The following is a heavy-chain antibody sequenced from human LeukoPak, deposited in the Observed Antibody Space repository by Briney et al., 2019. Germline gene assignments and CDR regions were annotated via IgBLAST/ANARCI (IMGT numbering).Heavy chain of an antibody. J-gene: IGHJ4*02. CDR3: AKDGRRGLLWFGELWGYFDY. CDR1: GFTFSSYG. CDR2: IRYDGSNK. V-gene: IGHV3-30*02. Sequence: PGGSLRLSCAASGFTFSSYGMHWVRQAPGKGPEWVAFIRYDGSNKYYADSVKGRFTISRDNSKNTLYLQMNSLRAEDTAVYYCAKDGRRGLLWFGELWGYFDYWGQGTLVTVSS. D-gene: IGHD3-10*01.